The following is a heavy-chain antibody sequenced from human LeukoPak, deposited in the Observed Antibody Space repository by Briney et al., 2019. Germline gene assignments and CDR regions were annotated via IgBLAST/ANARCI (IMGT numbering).Heavy chain of an antibody. CDR3: ARHEYYYDSSGYYYSDAFDI. J-gene: IGHJ3*02. V-gene: IGHV3-64*01. Sequence: TGGSLRLSCAASGFTFSSYAMHWVRQAPGKGLEYVSAISSNGGSTYYANSVKGRFTISRDNSKNTLYLQMGSLRAEDMAVYYCARHEYYYDSSGYYYSDAFDIWGQGTMVTVSS. CDR1: GFTFSSYA. CDR2: ISSNGGST. D-gene: IGHD3-22*01.